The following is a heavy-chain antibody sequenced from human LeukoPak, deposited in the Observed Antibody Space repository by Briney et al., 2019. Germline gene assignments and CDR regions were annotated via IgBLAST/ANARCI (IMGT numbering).Heavy chain of an antibody. CDR2: ISSSSSYI. CDR1: GFTFSSYS. CDR3: ARDLSGVTGYTYGRGIDY. Sequence: GGSLRLSCVASGFTFSSYSMNWVRQAPGKGLEWVSSISSSSSYIYYADSVKGRFTFSRDNAKNSLSLQMNSLRAEDTAVYYCARDLSGVTGYTYGRGIDYWGQGTLVTVSS. V-gene: IGHV3-21*01. D-gene: IGHD5-18*01. J-gene: IGHJ4*02.